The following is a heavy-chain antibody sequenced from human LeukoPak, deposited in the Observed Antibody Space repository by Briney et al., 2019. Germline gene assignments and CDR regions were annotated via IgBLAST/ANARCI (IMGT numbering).Heavy chain of an antibody. CDR1: RDSVSSTGAA. CDR3: ARETRKQFDY. V-gene: IGHV6-1*01. Sequence: SQTLSLTCAISRDSVSSTGAAWNWIRQSPSRGLEWLGRTYYRSKWYNDDAISVKSRVTINPDTSKNQFSLQLNSVTPEDTAVYYCARETRKQFDYWGQGTLVTVSS. J-gene: IGHJ4*02. CDR2: TYYRSKWYN.